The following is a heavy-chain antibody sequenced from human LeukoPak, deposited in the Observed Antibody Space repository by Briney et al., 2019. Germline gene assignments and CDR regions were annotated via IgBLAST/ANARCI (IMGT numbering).Heavy chain of an antibody. CDR3: AKDRQWLLYYYYMDV. CDR2: IRYDGSNK. CDR1: GFTFSSYG. V-gene: IGHV3-30*02. J-gene: IGHJ6*03. D-gene: IGHD6-19*01. Sequence: GGSLRLSCAASGFTFSSYGMHWVRQAPGKGLEWVAFIRYDGSNKYYADSVKGRFTISRDNSKNTLYLQMNSLRAEDTAVYYCAKDRQWLLYYYYMDVWGKGTTVTVSS.